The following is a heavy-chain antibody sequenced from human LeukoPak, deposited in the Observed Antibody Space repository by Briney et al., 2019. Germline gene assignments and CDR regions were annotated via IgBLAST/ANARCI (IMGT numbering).Heavy chain of an antibody. J-gene: IGHJ4*02. V-gene: IGHV3-15*01. D-gene: IGHD3-3*01. CDR2: IKSKTDGGTT. CDR3: ARDHAPDFWSGYFDY. Sequence: GGSLRLSCAASGFTFSNAWMSWVRQAPGKGLEWVGRIKSKTDGGTTDYAAPVKGRFTISRDDSKNTLYLQMNSLRAEDTAVYYCARDHAPDFWSGYFDYWGQGTLVTVSS. CDR1: GFTFSNAW.